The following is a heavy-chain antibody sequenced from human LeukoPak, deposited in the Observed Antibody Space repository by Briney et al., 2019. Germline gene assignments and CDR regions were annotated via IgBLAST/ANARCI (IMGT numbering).Heavy chain of an antibody. Sequence: ASVKVSCKASGYTFTSYFFHWVQQAPGQGLEWMGIINPSGGSTSYAQKFQGRVTMTRDMSTSTVYMELSSLRSEDTAVYYCARGDSSGYYFDYWGQGTLVTVSS. V-gene: IGHV1-46*01. CDR2: INPSGGST. D-gene: IGHD3-22*01. CDR1: GYTFTSYF. CDR3: ARGDSSGYYFDY. J-gene: IGHJ4*02.